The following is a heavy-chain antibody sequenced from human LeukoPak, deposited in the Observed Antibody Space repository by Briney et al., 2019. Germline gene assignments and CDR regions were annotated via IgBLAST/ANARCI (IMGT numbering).Heavy chain of an antibody. D-gene: IGHD3-10*01. V-gene: IGHV3-30*01. CDR2: ISSGGTYE. J-gene: IGHJ4*02. CDR1: GFTFSNYA. CDR3: ARDSTYYYDSGSSGPHYFDN. Sequence: GKSLRLSCAASGFTFSNYAMHWVRQAPGKGLEWVSLISSGGTYEYYADSVKGRFTISRDNSKNTLYLQLNSLRSEDTAVYYCARDSTYYYDSGSSGPHYFDNWGQGTLVTVSS.